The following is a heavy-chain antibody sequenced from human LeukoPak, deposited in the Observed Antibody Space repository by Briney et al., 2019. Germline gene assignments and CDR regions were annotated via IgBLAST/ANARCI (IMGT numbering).Heavy chain of an antibody. CDR1: GYTFTSYD. Sequence: ASVKVSCKASGYTFTSYDINWVRQATGQGLEWMGWMNPNSGNTGYAQKFQGRVTMTRNTSISTAYMELSSLRSEDTAVYYCAREVTYYDFWSGYYTGGFDYWGQGTLVTVSS. J-gene: IGHJ4*02. V-gene: IGHV1-8*01. CDR2: MNPNSGNT. CDR3: AREVTYYDFWSGYYTGGFDY. D-gene: IGHD3-3*01.